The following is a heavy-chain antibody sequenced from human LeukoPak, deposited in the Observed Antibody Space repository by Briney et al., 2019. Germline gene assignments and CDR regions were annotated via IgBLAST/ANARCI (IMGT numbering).Heavy chain of an antibody. J-gene: IGHJ6*02. CDR3: ARDGVVVVAATVYYGMDV. V-gene: IGHV3-30-3*01. D-gene: IGHD2-15*01. Sequence: GGSLRLSCAASGFTFSSYAMHWVRQAPGKGLEWVAVISYDGSNKYYADSVKGRFTISRDNSKNTLYLQMNSLRAEDTAVYYCARDGVVVVAATVYYGMDVWGQGTTVTVSS. CDR1: GFTFSSYA. CDR2: ISYDGSNK.